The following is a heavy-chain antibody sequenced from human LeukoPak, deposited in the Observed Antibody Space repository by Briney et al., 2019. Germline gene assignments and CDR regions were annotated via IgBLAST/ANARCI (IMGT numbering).Heavy chain of an antibody. D-gene: IGHD1-26*01. Sequence: GRSLRLSCAASGFTFDDYAMHWVRHAPGKGLEWVSGISWNSGSIGYADSVKGRFTISRDNAKNSLYLQMNSLRAEDMALYYCAKASLVGATYYFDYWGQGTLVTVSS. CDR3: AKASLVGATYYFDY. V-gene: IGHV3-9*03. J-gene: IGHJ4*02. CDR1: GFTFDDYA. CDR2: ISWNSGSI.